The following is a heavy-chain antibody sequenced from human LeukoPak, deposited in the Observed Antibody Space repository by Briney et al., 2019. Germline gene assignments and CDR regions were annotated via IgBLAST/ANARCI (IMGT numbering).Heavy chain of an antibody. CDR3: TNWGDTWGLDF. CDR1: GLNFRKSW. V-gene: IGHV3-7*01. D-gene: IGHD7-27*01. CDR2: IKDDGSEK. J-gene: IGHJ4*02. Sequence: TGGSLRLSCAASGLNFRKSWMTWVRQAPGRGLEWVANIKDDGSEKYYVDSVKGRFTISRDNAKNSLYLQMNSLSAEDMAVYYCTNWGDTWGLDFWGQGILVSVSS.